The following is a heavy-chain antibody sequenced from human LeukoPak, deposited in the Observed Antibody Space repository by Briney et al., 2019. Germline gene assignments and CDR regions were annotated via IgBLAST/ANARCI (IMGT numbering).Heavy chain of an antibody. J-gene: IGHJ4*02. D-gene: IGHD2-8*01. V-gene: IGHV4-59*01. CDR2: IYHSGDT. CDR1: GDSIYTYY. CDR3: ARTARQWNS. Sequence: PSETLSLTCTVSGDSIYTYYWSWIRQPPGKGLEYIGYIYHSGDTYYNPSLKSRVTMSVDTSNNQFSLRLSSVTAADTAVYYCARTARQWNSWGQGILVSVSS.